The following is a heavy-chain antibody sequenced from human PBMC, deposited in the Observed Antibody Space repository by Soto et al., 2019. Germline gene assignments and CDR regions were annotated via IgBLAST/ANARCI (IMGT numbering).Heavy chain of an antibody. J-gene: IGHJ6*03. CDR1: GDSVSGDIAA. CDR2: TYYRSRWYN. D-gene: IGHD1-1*01. Sequence: PSQTLSLTCAISGDSVSGDIAAWNWVRLSPSRGLEWLARTYYRSRWYNDYAVSVRSRITVNADTSKNQFSLQLTSVTPEDTAIYFCAGTTSHHWLYMDVWGRGTRVTVSS. V-gene: IGHV6-1*01. CDR3: AGTTSHHWLYMDV.